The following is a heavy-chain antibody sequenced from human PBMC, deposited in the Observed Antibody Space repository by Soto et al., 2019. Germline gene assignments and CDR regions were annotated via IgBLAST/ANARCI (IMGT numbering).Heavy chain of an antibody. J-gene: IGHJ1*01. V-gene: IGHV1-24*01. Sequence: ASVKVSCKVSGYTLTELSMHWVRQAPGKGLEWMGGFDPEDGETIYAQKFQGRVTMTEDTSTDTAYMELSSLRSEDTAVYYCATDLRTNATKTTEIYTWAQDALLTISS. CDR1: GYTLTELS. CDR2: FDPEDGET. CDR3: ATDLRTNATKTTEIYT. D-gene: IGHD5-12*01.